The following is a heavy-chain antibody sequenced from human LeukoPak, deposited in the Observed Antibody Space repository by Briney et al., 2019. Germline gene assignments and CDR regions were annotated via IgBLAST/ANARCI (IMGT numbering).Heavy chain of an antibody. CDR2: ISAYNGNT. V-gene: IGHV1-18*01. CDR1: GYTFTTYD. D-gene: IGHD6-13*01. CDR3: ARGLSRSGRRIAAAGTPAFDI. J-gene: IGHJ3*02. Sequence: ASVKVSCKASGYTFTTYDITWVRQAPGQGLEWMGWISAYNGNTNYAQKLQGRVTITRNTSISTAYMELSSLRSEDTAVYYCARGLSRSGRRIAAAGTPAFDIWGQGTMVTVSS.